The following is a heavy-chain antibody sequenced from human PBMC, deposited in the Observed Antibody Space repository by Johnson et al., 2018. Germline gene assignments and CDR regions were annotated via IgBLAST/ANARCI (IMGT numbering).Heavy chain of an antibody. J-gene: IGHJ3*02. D-gene: IGHD3-9*01. CDR3: GRDFMTGPNDAFGI. V-gene: IGHV3-23*04. CDR1: GFTFSRYA. CDR2: ISGSGGST. Sequence: VQLVQSGGGVVQPGRSLRLSCAASGFTFSRYAMSWVRQAPGKGLEWVSAISGSGGSTYYADSVKGRFTISRDNSKTTLYLPMNSLRAEDTAVYFCGRDFMTGPNDAFGIWGQGTMVTVSS.